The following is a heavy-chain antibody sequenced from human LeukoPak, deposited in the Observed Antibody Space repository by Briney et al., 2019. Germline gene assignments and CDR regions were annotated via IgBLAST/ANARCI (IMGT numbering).Heavy chain of an antibody. CDR1: AYSISNGYY. CDR2: VFHSGST. V-gene: IGHV4-38-2*01. Sequence: SETLSLTCAVSAYSISNGYYWGWIRQPPGKGLEWIGSVFHSGSTFYSPSLKSRVTMSVDTSKNQFSLNLSSVTAADTAPYYCARLVGARSQADHWGQGTLVTVSS. CDR3: ARLVGARSQADH. J-gene: IGHJ4*02. D-gene: IGHD1-26*01.